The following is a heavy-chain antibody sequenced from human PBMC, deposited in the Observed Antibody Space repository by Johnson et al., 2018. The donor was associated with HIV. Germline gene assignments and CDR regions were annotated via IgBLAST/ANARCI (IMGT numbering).Heavy chain of an antibody. CDR2: ISYDGSNK. CDR3: AKDRGAARAFDAFDI. CDR1: AFTFSRHA. V-gene: IGHV3-30*04. Sequence: QEQLVESGGGVVQPERSLRLSCSASAFTFSRHAMHWVRQAPGKGPEWVACISYDGSNKYYADSVKGRFTISRDNSKNTLYLQMNSLRAEDTAVYYCAKDRGAARAFDAFDIWGQGTMVTVSS. J-gene: IGHJ3*02. D-gene: IGHD6-6*01.